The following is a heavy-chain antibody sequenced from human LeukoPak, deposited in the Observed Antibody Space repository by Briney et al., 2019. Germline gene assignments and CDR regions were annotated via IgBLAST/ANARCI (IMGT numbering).Heavy chain of an antibody. CDR2: ISGSGGST. D-gene: IGHD5-18*01. V-gene: IGHV3-23*01. J-gene: IGHJ4*02. CDR1: GFTFSSYA. CDR3: AKGLRGYSYGYGDY. Sequence: PGGSLRLSCAASGFTFSSYAMSWVRQAPGKGLEWVSAISGSGGSTYYADSVKGRFTISRDNSKNTLYLQMNSLRAEDTAVYYCAKGLRGYSYGYGDYWGQGTLVTVSS.